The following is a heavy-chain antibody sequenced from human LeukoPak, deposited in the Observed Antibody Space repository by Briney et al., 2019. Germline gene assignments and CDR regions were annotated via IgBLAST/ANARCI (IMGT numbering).Heavy chain of an antibody. V-gene: IGHV1-69*06. D-gene: IGHD3-3*01. CDR3: ARSLFRFLEWSYRSYYYYMDV. J-gene: IGHJ6*03. CDR1: GGTFSSYA. CDR2: IIPIFGTV. Sequence: RWASVKVSCKASGGTFSSYAIGWVRQAPGQGLEWMGGIIPIFGTVNYAQKFQGRVTITADKSTSTAYMELSSLRSEDTAVYFCARSLFRFLEWSYRSYYYYMDVWGKGTTVTVSS.